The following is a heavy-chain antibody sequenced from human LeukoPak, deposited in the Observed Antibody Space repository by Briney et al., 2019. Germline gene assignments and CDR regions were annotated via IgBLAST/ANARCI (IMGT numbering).Heavy chain of an antibody. CDR3: ARDYRTAMAPFDY. J-gene: IGHJ4*02. V-gene: IGHV4-39*07. Sequence: PSETLSLTCTVSGASISSSSYYWGWIRQPPGKGLEWIGSIYYSGSTYYNPSLKSRVTISVDTSKNQFSLKLSSVTAADTAVYYCARDYRTAMAPFDYWGQGTLVTVSS. D-gene: IGHD5-18*01. CDR1: GASISSSSYY. CDR2: IYYSGST.